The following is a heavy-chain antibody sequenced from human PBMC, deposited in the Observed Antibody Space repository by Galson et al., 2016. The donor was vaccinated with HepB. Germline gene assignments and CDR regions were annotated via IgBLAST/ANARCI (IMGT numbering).Heavy chain of an antibody. Sequence: PALVKPTQTLTLTCTFSGFSLSTSGVAVGWIRQPPGKALEWLALTYWDDDKRYSPSLKSRLTITRDTSKNQVVLTMTNMDPVDTATFYCAHRDGYAFFDYWGQGTLVTVSS. CDR2: TYWDDDK. CDR3: AHRDGYAFFDY. CDR1: GFSLSTSGVA. V-gene: IGHV2-5*02. D-gene: IGHD2-2*01. J-gene: IGHJ4*02.